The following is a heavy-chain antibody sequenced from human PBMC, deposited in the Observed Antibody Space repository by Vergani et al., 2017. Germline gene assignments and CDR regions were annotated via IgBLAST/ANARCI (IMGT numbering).Heavy chain of an antibody. CDR2: IRSKAYGGTT. Sequence: EVQLLESGGGLVQPGRSLRLSCTASGFTFGDYAMSWFRQAPGKGLEWVGFIRSKAYGGTTEYAASVKGRFTISRDDSKSIAYLQMNSLKTEDTAVYYCTRDPSASYDYIWGSPTAFDIWGQGTMVTVSS. CDR3: TRDPSASYDYIWGSPTAFDI. D-gene: IGHD3-16*01. J-gene: IGHJ3*02. V-gene: IGHV3-49*03. CDR1: GFTFGDYA.